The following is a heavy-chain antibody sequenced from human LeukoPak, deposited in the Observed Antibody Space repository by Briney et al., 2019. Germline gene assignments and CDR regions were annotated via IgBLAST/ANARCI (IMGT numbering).Heavy chain of an antibody. J-gene: IGHJ6*03. V-gene: IGHV1-2*02. Sequence: ASVKVSCKASGYTFTGYYMHWVRQAPGQGLEWMGWINPNSGGTNYAQKFQGRVTMTGDTSISTAYMELSRLRSDDTAVYYCARDRRSGSYWGYYYYYMDVWGKGTTVTVSS. CDR3: ARDRRSGSYWGYYYYYMDV. CDR1: GYTFTGYY. CDR2: INPNSGGT. D-gene: IGHD1-26*01.